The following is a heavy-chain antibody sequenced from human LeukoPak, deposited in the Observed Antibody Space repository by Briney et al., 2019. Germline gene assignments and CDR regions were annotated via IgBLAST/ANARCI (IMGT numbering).Heavy chain of an antibody. V-gene: IGHV1-45*02. D-gene: IGHD3-3*01. CDR1: GYTFTYLY. CDR3: ARVRITIFGVATFDY. CDR2: ITPFNGNT. J-gene: IGHJ4*02. Sequence: GASVKVSCKASGYTFTYLYLHWVRQAPGQALEWMGWITPFNGNTNYAQKFQDRVTMTRGMSTSTVYMELSSLRSEDTAVYYCARVRITIFGVATFDYWGQGTLVTVSS.